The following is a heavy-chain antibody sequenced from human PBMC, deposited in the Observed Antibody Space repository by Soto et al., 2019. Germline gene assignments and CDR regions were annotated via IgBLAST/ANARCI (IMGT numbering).Heavy chain of an antibody. CDR2: ISGSGGST. J-gene: IGHJ3*02. V-gene: IGHV3-23*01. CDR1: GGIFSDYA. D-gene: IGHD1-1*01. CDR3: AKRKWDYTGSAFDI. Sequence: EVQLLQSGGGLGQPGGSLRLSCGVSGGIFSDYAMSWVRQAPGKGLEWVSGISGSGGSTYYAASVKGRFTISRDNSNNTLFLQMSGLRADDAAVYYYAKRKWDYTGSAFDIWGQGTMVTVSS.